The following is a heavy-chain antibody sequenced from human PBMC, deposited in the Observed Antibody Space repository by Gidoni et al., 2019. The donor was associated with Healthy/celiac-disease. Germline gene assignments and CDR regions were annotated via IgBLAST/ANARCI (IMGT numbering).Heavy chain of an antibody. D-gene: IGHD3-22*01. Sequence: VQLVQSGAEVKKPGESLKISCKGSVYSFTSYWIGWVRQMPGKGLEWMGIIYPGDSDTRYSPSFQGQVTISADKSISTAYLQWSSLKASDTAMYYCARQHYYDSSGSNGGFDYWGQGTLVTVSS. V-gene: IGHV5-51*01. CDR2: IYPGDSDT. CDR3: ARQHYYDSSGSNGGFDY. CDR1: VYSFTSYW. J-gene: IGHJ4*02.